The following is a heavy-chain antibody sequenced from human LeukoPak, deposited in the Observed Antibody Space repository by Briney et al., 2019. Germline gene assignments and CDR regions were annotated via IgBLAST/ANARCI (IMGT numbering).Heavy chain of an antibody. V-gene: IGHV4-34*01. D-gene: IGHD3-10*01. CDR2: INHSGST. CDR1: GGSFSGYY. J-gene: IGHJ5*02. Sequence: SETLSLTCAVYGGSFSGYYWSWIRQPPGKGLEWIGEINHSGSTNYNLSLKSRVTISVDTSKNQFSLKLSSVTAADTAVYYCARGSMVRGVIIGRRYNWFDPWGQGTLVTVSS. CDR3: ARGSMVRGVIIGRRYNWFDP.